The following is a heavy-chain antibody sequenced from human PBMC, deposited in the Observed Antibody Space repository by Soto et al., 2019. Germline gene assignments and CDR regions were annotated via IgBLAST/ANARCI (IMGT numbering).Heavy chain of an antibody. D-gene: IGHD4-17*01. CDR2: ISGSGGST. CDR3: AKGSANYGDYPRR. Sequence: EVQLLESGGGLVQPGGSLRLSCAASGFTFSSYAMSWVRQAPGKGLEWVSVISGSGGSTYYADSVKGRFTISRDNSKNTLYLQMNSLRAEDTAVYYCAKGSANYGDYPRRWGQGTLVTVSS. CDR1: GFTFSSYA. J-gene: IGHJ4*02. V-gene: IGHV3-23*01.